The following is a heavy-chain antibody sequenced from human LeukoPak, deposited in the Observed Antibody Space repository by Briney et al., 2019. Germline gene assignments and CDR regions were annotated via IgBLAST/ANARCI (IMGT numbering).Heavy chain of an antibody. D-gene: IGHD4-11*01. Sequence: GGSLRLSCAASGLTFSDYYMSWIRQAPGKGLEWVSYMSGSGRTIKYADSVKGRFTISRDNAKNSLYLQMSSLGADDTAVYYCATYGTPTTGYYFDQWGQGTLVTVSS. CDR2: MSGSGRTI. J-gene: IGHJ4*02. V-gene: IGHV3-11*01. CDR1: GLTFSDYY. CDR3: ATYGTPTTGYYFDQ.